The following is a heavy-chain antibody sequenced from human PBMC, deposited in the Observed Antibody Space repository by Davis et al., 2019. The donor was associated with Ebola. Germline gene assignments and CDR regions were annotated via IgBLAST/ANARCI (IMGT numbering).Heavy chain of an antibody. V-gene: IGHV3-23*01. CDR2: ISGSGGGT. J-gene: IGHJ3*02. CDR1: GFTFSSYA. CDR3: AKEGDAFDI. Sequence: GESLKISCAASGFTFSSYAMNWVRQAPGKGLEWVSAISGSGGGTYYADSVKGRFTISRDNSKNTLYLQMNSLRAEDTAVYYCAKEGDAFDIWGQGTMVTVSS.